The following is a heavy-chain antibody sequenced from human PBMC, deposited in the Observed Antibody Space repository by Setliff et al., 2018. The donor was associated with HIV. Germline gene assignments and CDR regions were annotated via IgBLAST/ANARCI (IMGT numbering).Heavy chain of an antibody. CDR2: IYSGGSR. D-gene: IGHD3-16*01. V-gene: IGHV3-53*01. J-gene: IGHJ6*03. Sequence: GGSLRLSCAASGFTVSSNYMSWVRQAPGKGLEWVSAIYSGGSRYYEDPVKGRFTISRDNSKNTLYLQMNSLRAEDTAVYYCARAVDWGTDYYYYMDVWGKGTTVTVSS. CDR1: GFTVSSNY. CDR3: ARAVDWGTDYYYYMDV.